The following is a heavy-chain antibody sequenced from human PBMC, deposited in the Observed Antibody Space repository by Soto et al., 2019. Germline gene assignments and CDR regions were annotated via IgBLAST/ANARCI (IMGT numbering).Heavy chain of an antibody. Sequence: GGSIRISCAASGFTVCSYAMGWVRQDPGKGLEYVSAINSDGSSTSYADSVKGRFTISRDNAKNTLYLQMNSLRAEDTAVYYCARGIAVAGVLDWFDPWGQGTLVTVSS. V-gene: IGHV3-64*04. CDR1: GFTVCSYA. D-gene: IGHD6-19*01. CDR2: INSDGSST. J-gene: IGHJ5*02. CDR3: ARGIAVAGVLDWFDP.